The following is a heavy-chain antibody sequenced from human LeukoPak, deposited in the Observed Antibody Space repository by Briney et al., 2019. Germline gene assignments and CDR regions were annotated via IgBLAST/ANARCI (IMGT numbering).Heavy chain of an antibody. CDR2: ISSASNYI. Sequence: GGSLRLSCVASGFSFSYYSMIWVRQAPGKGLEWVSSISSASNYISYADSLKGRFTISRDNAKTSLYLQMNSLRVEDTAVYYCARVDWNDRKYYSDYWGQGTLVNVSS. D-gene: IGHD1-1*01. J-gene: IGHJ4*02. CDR1: GFSFSYYS. V-gene: IGHV3-21*01. CDR3: ARVDWNDRKYYSDY.